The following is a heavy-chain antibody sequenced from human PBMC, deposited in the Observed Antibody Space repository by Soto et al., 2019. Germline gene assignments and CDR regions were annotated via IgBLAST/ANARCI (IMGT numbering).Heavy chain of an antibody. CDR1: GFTFSSYA. Sequence: EVQLLESGGGLVQPGGSLRLSCAASGFTFSSYAMRWVRQAPGKGLEWVSDISGSGGSTYYADSVKGRFTISRDNSKNTLYLQMNSLRAEDTAVYYCARRGSGSYYDYWGQGTLVTVSS. CDR2: ISGSGGST. J-gene: IGHJ4*02. CDR3: ARRGSGSYYDY. D-gene: IGHD1-26*01. V-gene: IGHV3-23*01.